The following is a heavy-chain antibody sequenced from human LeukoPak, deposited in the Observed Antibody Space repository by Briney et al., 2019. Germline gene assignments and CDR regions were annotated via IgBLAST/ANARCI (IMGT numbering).Heavy chain of an antibody. V-gene: IGHV4-34*01. CDR1: GGSFSGYY. Sequence: SETLSLTCAVYGGSFSGYYWSWIRQPPGKGMEWIGEINHSGSTNYNPSLKSRVTISVDTSKNQFSLKLSSVTAADTAVYYCARGLGYSYGIDYWGQGTLVTVPS. J-gene: IGHJ4*02. CDR2: INHSGST. D-gene: IGHD5-18*01. CDR3: ARGLGYSYGIDY.